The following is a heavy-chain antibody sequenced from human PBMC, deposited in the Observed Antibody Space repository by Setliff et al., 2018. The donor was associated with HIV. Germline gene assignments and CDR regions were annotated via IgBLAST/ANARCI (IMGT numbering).Heavy chain of an antibody. CDR3: ARSLIVPAALGDYFDY. J-gene: IGHJ4*02. Sequence: SETLSLTCTVSGGSISSYYWSWIRQSAGKGLEWIGRIYTSGSTNYNPSLKSRVTMSVDTSKNQFSLKLSSVTAADTAVYYCARSLIVPAALGDYFDYWGQGTLVTVSS. CDR1: GGSISSYY. D-gene: IGHD2-2*01. V-gene: IGHV4-4*07. CDR2: IYTSGST.